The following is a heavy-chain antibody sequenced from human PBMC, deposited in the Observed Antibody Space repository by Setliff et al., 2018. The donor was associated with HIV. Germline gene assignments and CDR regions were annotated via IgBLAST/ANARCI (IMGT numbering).Heavy chain of an antibody. CDR3: ASPLNGDSEPWYFDL. Sequence: PSETLSLTCTVSGVSITSYFWGWIRQPPGKGLEWIGFIYYSGSTSGGTNYNPSLKSRVTISLDTSKNQFSLNLSSVTAADTAVYYCASPLNGDSEPWYFDLWGRGTLVTVSS. CDR1: GVSITSYF. D-gene: IGHD4-17*01. V-gene: IGHV4-59*01. CDR2: IYYSGST. J-gene: IGHJ2*01.